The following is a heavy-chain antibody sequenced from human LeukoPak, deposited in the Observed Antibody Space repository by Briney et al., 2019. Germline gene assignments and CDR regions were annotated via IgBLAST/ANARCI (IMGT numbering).Heavy chain of an antibody. J-gene: IGHJ5*02. V-gene: IGHV4-38-2*02. Sequence: SETLSLTCTVSGYSISSGYYWGWIRQPPGKGLEWIGSIYHSGSTNYNPSLKSRVTISVDTSKNQFSLKLSSVTAADTAVYYCARRGPDSYFNSWFDPWGQGTLVTVSS. CDR1: GYSISSGYY. CDR2: IYHSGST. CDR3: ARRGPDSYFNSWFDP. D-gene: IGHD2/OR15-2a*01.